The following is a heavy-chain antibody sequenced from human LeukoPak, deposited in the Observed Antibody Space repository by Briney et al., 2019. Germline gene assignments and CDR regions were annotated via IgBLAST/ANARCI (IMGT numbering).Heavy chain of an antibody. D-gene: IGHD5-12*01. V-gene: IGHV3-66*02. Sequence: GGSLRLSCAASGFTVSSNYMSWVRQAPGKGLEWVSVIYSGGSTYYADSVKGRFTISRDNSKNTLYLQMNSLRAEDTAVYYCAKDQWLRKTLTPFGFDPWGQGTLVTVSS. CDR3: AKDQWLRKTLTPFGFDP. CDR2: IYSGGST. CDR1: GFTVSSNY. J-gene: IGHJ5*02.